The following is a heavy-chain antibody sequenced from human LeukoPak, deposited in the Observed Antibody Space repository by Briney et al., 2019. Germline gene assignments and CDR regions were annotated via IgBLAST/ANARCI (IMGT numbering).Heavy chain of an antibody. J-gene: IGHJ4*02. CDR3: ARDGPRYSRSYYNDY. D-gene: IGHD1-26*01. CDR1: GFTFSSYD. V-gene: IGHV3-64*01. CDR2: ISGNGGTT. Sequence: GGSLRLSCAASGFTFSSYDMRWVRQAPGKGLEYVSAISGNGGTTYYENSVKGRFTICRDNSKNTLYLQMGRLRAEDMAVYYCARDGPRYSRSYYNDYWGQGTLVTVSS.